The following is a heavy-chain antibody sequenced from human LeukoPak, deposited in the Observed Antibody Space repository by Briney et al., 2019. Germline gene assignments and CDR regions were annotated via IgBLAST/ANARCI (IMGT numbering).Heavy chain of an antibody. CDR3: ARYSSGWPGYFDF. J-gene: IGHJ4*02. CDR2: ISSSSSYI. CDR1: GFTFSSYS. V-gene: IGHV3-21*01. D-gene: IGHD6-25*01. Sequence: PGGSLRLSCAASGFTFSSYSMNWVRQAPGKGLEWASSISSSSSYIYYADSVKGRFTISRDNAKNSLYLQMNSLRAEDTAVYYCARYSSGWPGYFDFWGQGTLVTVSS.